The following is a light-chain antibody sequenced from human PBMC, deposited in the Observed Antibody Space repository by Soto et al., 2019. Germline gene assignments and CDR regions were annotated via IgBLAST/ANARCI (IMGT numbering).Light chain of an antibody. CDR1: QDIGSW. V-gene: IGKV1-12*01. CDR3: QQANNFPWT. CDR2: AAS. Sequence: DIQMAQSPSSVSASVGDRVTITCRASQDIGSWLAWYQQKPGKAPELLIYAASNLQGGVPSRFSGSGSGTDFTLTISSLQPEDFATYYCQQANNFPWTFGQGTKVDIK. J-gene: IGKJ1*01.